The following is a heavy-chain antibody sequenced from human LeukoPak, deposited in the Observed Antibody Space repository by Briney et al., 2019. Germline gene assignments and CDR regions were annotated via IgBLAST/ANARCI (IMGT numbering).Heavy chain of an antibody. V-gene: IGHV3-7*05. CDR2: IKEDGNEK. D-gene: IGHD3-9*01. CDR3: ARLPLTARRHFEY. Sequence: GGSLRLSCAASGFTFNNYWMSWVRQAPGKGLEWVANIKEDGNEKYYVDFVKGRFIIPRDNAKNSLFLQMNSLRAEDTAVYYCARLPLTARRHFEYWGQGTLVTVSS. J-gene: IGHJ4*02. CDR1: GFTFNNYW.